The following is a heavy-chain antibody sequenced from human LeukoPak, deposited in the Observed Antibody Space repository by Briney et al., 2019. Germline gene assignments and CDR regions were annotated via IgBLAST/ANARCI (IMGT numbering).Heavy chain of an antibody. Sequence: GGSLRLSCAASEFTLSGSAIHWVRQASGTGLEWVGRIRSKADRYATAYAASVNGRFTISRDESENTAYLQMTSLKIEDTAVYYCARLRAAGTEPYFYHGMDVWGQGTTVTVSS. D-gene: IGHD6-13*01. CDR3: ARLRAAGTEPYFYHGMDV. CDR1: EFTLSGSA. J-gene: IGHJ6*02. CDR2: IRSKADRYAT. V-gene: IGHV3-73*01.